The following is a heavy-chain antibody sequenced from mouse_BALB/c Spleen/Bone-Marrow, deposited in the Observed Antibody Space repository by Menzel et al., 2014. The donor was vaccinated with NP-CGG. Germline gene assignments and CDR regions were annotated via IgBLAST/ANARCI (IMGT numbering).Heavy chain of an antibody. D-gene: IGHD4-1*01. CDR1: GFNIKDTY. CDR2: IDPANGNT. J-gene: IGHJ1*01. Sequence: VQLQQPGVELVKPGASVKLPCTASGFNIKDTYMHWVKQRPEQGLEWIGRIDPANGNTKYDPKFQGKATITADTSSNTAYLQLSSLTSEDTAVYYCARAGRGRYFDVWGAGTTVTVSS. CDR3: ARAGRGRYFDV. V-gene: IGHV14-3*02.